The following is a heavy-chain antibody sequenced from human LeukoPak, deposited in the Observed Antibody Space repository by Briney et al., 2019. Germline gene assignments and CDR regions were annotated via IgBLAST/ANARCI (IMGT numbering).Heavy chain of an antibody. CDR1: GYSISSGYY. CDR2: IYHSGST. V-gene: IGHV4-38-2*01. J-gene: IGHJ4*02. D-gene: IGHD2-15*01. Sequence: PSETLSLTCAVSGYSISSGYYWGWIRQPPGKGLEWIGSIYHSGSTYYNPSLKSRVTISVDTSKNQFSLKLSSVTAADTAVYCCARWVVVAATTAFDYWGQGTLVTVSS. CDR3: ARWVVVAATTAFDY.